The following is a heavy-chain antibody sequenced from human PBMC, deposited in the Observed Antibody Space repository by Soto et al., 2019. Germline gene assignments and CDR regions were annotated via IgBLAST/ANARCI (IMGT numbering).Heavy chain of an antibody. D-gene: IGHD1-26*01. CDR1: GFTFSSYA. CDR3: AKRPRALLTFDY. Sequence: GGSLRLSCAASGFTFSSYAMSWVRQVPGKGLEWVSHMSSTGGDTYYADSVKGRFTISRDNSKNTLYLQMNSLRAEDTAVYYCAKRPRALLTFDYWGQGTLVTVSS. CDR2: MSSTGGDT. V-gene: IGHV3-23*01. J-gene: IGHJ4*02.